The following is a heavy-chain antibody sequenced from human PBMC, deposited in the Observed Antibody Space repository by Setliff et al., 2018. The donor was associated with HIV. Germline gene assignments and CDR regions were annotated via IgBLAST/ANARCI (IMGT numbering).Heavy chain of an antibody. J-gene: IGHJ6*03. V-gene: IGHV3-48*01. CDR1: GFTFRDYS. CDR3: ARAYYHHSGGYWSTDYYYSYMDV. D-gene: IGHD3-22*01. Sequence: PGGSLRLSCTASGFTFRDYSMNWVRQAPGKGLEWVSYLGKSNSRMTYAGSVKGRFTISGDNAKNTLYLQMNSLTSEDTAVYYCARAYYHHSGGYWSTDYYYSYMDVWGKGTTVTVSS. CDR2: LGKSNSRM.